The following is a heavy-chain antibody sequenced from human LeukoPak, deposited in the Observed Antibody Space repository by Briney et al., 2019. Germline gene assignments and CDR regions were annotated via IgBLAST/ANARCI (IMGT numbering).Heavy chain of an antibody. CDR2: ISSSSSYI. Sequence: GGSLRLSCAASGFTFSSYSMNWVRQAPGKGLEWVSSISSSSSYIYYADSVKGRFTISRDNAKNSLYLQMNSLRAEDTAVYYCARDPVVAATYYYYYMDVWGKGTTVTVSS. D-gene: IGHD2-15*01. J-gene: IGHJ6*03. CDR1: GFTFSSYS. V-gene: IGHV3-21*01. CDR3: ARDPVVAATYYYYYMDV.